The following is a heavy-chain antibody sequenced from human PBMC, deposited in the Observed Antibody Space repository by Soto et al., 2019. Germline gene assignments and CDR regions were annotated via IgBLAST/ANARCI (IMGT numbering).Heavy chain of an antibody. CDR3: ARHTPAISISDH. CDR2: IYYSGST. D-gene: IGHD2-15*01. J-gene: IGHJ4*02. CDR1: GGSISSSSYY. V-gene: IGHV4-39*01. Sequence: QLQLQESGPGLVKPSETLSLTCTVSGGSISSSSYYWGWIRQPPGKGLEWIGSIYYSGSTYYNPSRKSGVTISVDTSKNQVSLKLSSVTAADTAVYYCARHTPAISISDHWGQGTLVTVSS.